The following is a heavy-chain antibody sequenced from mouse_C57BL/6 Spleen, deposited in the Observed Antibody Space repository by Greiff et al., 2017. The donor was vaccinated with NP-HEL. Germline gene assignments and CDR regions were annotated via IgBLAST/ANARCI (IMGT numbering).Heavy chain of an antibody. CDR2: INPNNGGT. V-gene: IGHV1-18*01. D-gene: IGHD1-1*01. J-gene: IGHJ1*03. Sequence: EVKLQESGPELVKPGASVKIPCKASGYTFTDYNMDCVKQSHGKSLEWIGDINPNNGGTIYNQKFKGKATLTVDKSSSTAYMELRSLTSEDTAVYYCARPTVVADWYFDVWGTGTTVTVSS. CDR3: ARPTVVADWYFDV. CDR1: GYTFTDYN.